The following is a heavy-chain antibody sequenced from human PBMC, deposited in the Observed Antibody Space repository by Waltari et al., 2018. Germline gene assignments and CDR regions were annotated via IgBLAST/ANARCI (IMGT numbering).Heavy chain of an antibody. D-gene: IGHD6-13*01. Sequence: QVQLQESGPGLVKPSQTLSLTCTVSGGSSSSGSYSWSWIRQPAGKGLEWIGRIYTSGSTNYNPSLKSRVTISVDTSKNQFSLKLSSVTAADTAVYYCARALIAAAGIINWFDPWGQGTLVTVSS. CDR2: IYTSGST. CDR1: GGSSSSGSYS. CDR3: ARALIAAAGIINWFDP. V-gene: IGHV4-61*02. J-gene: IGHJ5*02.